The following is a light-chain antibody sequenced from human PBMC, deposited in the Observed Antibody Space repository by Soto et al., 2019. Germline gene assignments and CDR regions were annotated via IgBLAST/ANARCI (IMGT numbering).Light chain of an antibody. CDR2: GVS. CDR3: KQYNNWPLT. V-gene: IGKV3-15*01. J-gene: IGKJ1*01. CDR1: QSVSSN. Sequence: EIVMTQSPATLSVSPGERATLSCRASQSVSSNLAWYQQKPGQAPRLLIYGVSTRATGIPARFSGSGSGTEFTLTISSLQSEDFAVYYCKQYNNWPLTFGQGTKVDIK.